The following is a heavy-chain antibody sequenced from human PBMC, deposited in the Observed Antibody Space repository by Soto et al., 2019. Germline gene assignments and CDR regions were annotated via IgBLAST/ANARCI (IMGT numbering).Heavy chain of an antibody. CDR3: ARPLIAVAGTHREYYYYGMDV. Sequence: GESLKISCKGSGYSFTSYWIGWVRQMPGKGLEWMGIIYPGDSDTRYSPSFQGQVTISADKSISTAYLQWSSLKASDTAMYHCARPLIAVAGTHREYYYYGMDVWGQGTTVTVSS. CDR1: GYSFTSYW. V-gene: IGHV5-51*01. D-gene: IGHD6-19*01. CDR2: IYPGDSDT. J-gene: IGHJ6*02.